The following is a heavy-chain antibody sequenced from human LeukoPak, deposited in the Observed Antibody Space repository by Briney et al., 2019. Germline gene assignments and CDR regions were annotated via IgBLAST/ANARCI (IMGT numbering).Heavy chain of an antibody. V-gene: IGHV3-48*03. CDR2: ISSSGSTI. D-gene: IGHD2-15*01. CDR3: AKGRVVGATNRPFDY. J-gene: IGHJ4*02. CDR1: GFTFSSYE. Sequence: GGSLRLSCAASGFTFSSYEMNWVRQAPGKGLEWVSYISSSGSTIYYADSVKGRFTISRDNAKNSLYLQMNSLRAEDTAVYYCAKGRVVGATNRPFDYWGQGTLVTVSS.